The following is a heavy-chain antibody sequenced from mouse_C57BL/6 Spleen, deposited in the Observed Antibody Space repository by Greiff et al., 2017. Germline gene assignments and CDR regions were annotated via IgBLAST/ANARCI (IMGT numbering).Heavy chain of an antibody. J-gene: IGHJ4*01. V-gene: IGHV5-17*01. CDR2: ISRGSSTI. CDR1: GFTFSDYG. CDR3: ARPLRGAMDY. Sequence: EVKVEESGGGLVKPGGSLKLSCAASGFTFSDYGMHWVRQAPEKGLEWVAYISRGSSTIYYADTVKGRFTISRDNAKNTLFLQMTSLRSEDTAMYYCARPLRGAMDYWGQGTSVTVSS.